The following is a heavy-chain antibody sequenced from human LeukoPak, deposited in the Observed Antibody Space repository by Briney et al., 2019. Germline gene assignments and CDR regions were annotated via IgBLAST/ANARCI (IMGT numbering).Heavy chain of an antibody. CDR3: ASGPPFLKYFEY. D-gene: IGHD3-3*01. CDR2: ISVGAEYI. CDR1: GFTFSTYV. V-gene: IGHV3-23*01. J-gene: IGHJ4*02. Sequence: GGSLRLSCAASGFTFSTYVMNWFRQAPGKGLEWVSTISVGAEYIFYADSVKGRFTISRDDSDNALYLQMHSLRAEDTALYYCASGPPFLKYFEYWGQGTLVTVSS.